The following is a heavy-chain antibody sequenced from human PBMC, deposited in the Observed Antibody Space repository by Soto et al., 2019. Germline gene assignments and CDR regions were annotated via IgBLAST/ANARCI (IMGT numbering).Heavy chain of an antibody. CDR2: INPNSGGK. D-gene: IGHD2-15*01. CDR1: GYTFTGYY. Sequence: GASVKVSCKDSGYTFTGYYMHWVRQAPGQGLEWMRWINPNSGGKNYAQKFQCRVTITRDTSSSSACIELSRLRSDDRPVYYSAXSADPSGGPXVRGQGTRVTVSS. V-gene: IGHV1-2*02. J-gene: IGHJ6*02. CDR3: AXSADPSGGPXV.